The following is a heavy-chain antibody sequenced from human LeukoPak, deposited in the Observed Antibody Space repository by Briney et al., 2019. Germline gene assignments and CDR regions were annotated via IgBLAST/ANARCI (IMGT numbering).Heavy chain of an antibody. D-gene: IGHD3-22*01. CDR2: INTNTGNP. Sequence: GASVKVSCKASGYTFTSYAMNWVRQAPGQGLEWMGWINTNTGNPTYAQGFTGRFVFSLDTSVSTAYLQISSLKAEDTAVYYCARDRATNFQHYYRKGDAFDIWGQGTMVTVSS. J-gene: IGHJ3*02. V-gene: IGHV7-4-1*02. CDR3: ARDRATNFQHYYRKGDAFDI. CDR1: GYTFTSYA.